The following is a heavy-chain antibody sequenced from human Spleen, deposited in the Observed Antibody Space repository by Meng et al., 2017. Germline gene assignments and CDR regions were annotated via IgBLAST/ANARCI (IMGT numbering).Heavy chain of an antibody. J-gene: IGHJ4*02. CDR1: GFTFSSYD. CDR2: IGTTGDT. CDR3: ARKGWELAYSSGWDFDY. Sequence: GESLKISCAASGFTFSSYDMHWVRQATGKGLEWVSAIGTTGDTYYPGSVKGRFTISRDNAKNSLYLQMNSLRAEDTAVYYCARKGWELAYSSGWDFDYWGQGTLVTVSS. D-gene: IGHD6-19*01. V-gene: IGHV3-13*01.